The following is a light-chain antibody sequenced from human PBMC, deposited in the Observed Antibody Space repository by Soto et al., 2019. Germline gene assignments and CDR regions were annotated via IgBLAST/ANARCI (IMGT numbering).Light chain of an antibody. CDR2: LGS. V-gene: IGKV2-28*01. CDR3: MQSLHTPRT. CDR1: QNLLHVNGFNY. Sequence: DVVLTQSPLSLPVTPGEPASISCRSSQNLLHVNGFNYLDWYMQKPGQSPQLLIYLGSTRASGVPDRFSGSGSGTNFALKISRVEAEDVGVYYCMQSLHTPRTFGQGTKVEI. J-gene: IGKJ1*01.